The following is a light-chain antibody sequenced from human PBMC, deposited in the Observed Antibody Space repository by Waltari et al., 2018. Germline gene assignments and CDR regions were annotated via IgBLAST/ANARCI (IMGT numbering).Light chain of an antibody. Sequence: SYELTQPPSVSVSPGQPAKITCSGDELPKQYAYWYQQRQGQAPVLVRYKDTERPSGIPERISGSSSGTTVTLTISGVQAEDEADYYCHSTHSNYWVFGGGTKLTVL. CDR3: HSTHSNYWV. J-gene: IGLJ3*02. V-gene: IGLV3-25*03. CDR2: KDT. CDR1: ELPKQY.